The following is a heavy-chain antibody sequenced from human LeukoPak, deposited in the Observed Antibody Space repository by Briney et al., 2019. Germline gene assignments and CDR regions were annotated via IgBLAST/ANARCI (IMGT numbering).Heavy chain of an antibody. V-gene: IGHV3-66*02. CDR1: GFTASSNY. CDR3: ARTHGVVPVF. J-gene: IGHJ4*02. D-gene: IGHD2-2*01. Sequence: GGSLEPSVQASGFTASSNYMSWVRQAPGKGLEWVSVIYSGGSTYYADSVKGRFTISRDNSKNTLYLQMNSLRAEDTAVYYCARTHGVVPVFWGQGTLVTVSS. CDR2: IYSGGST.